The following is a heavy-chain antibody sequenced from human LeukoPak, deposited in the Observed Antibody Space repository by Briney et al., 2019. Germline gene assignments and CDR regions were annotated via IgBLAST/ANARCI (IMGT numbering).Heavy chain of an antibody. CDR1: GFTFSEYY. CDR2: IYSDNT. J-gene: IGHJ4*02. D-gene: IGHD4/OR15-4a*01. Sequence: GGSLRLSCADSGFTFSEYYMSWVRQAPGKGLEWVSFIYSDNTHYSDSVKGRFTISRDNSKNTLYLQMNSLRAEDTAVYYCARRAGAYSHPYDYWGQGTLVTVSS. CDR3: ARRAGAYSHPYDY. V-gene: IGHV3-53*01.